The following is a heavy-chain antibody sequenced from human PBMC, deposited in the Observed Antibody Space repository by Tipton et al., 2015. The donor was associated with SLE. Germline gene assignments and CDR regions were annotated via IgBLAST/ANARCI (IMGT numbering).Heavy chain of an antibody. CDR3: ARDTVGWYSGAFDI. CDR2: IYYSGST. D-gene: IGHD4-23*01. V-gene: IGHV4-34*11. Sequence: TLSLTCAVYGGSFSGYYWSWIRQPPGKGLEWIGYIYYSGSTNKNPSLKSRVTISVDTSKNQFSLKLSSVTAAGTAVYYCARDTVGWYSGAFDIWGQGTMVTVSS. J-gene: IGHJ3*02. CDR1: GGSFSGYY.